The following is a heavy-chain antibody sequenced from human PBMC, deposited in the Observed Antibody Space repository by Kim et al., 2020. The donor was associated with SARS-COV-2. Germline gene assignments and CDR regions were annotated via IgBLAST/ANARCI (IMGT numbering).Heavy chain of an antibody. V-gene: IGHV3-30*18. CDR1: GFTFSSYG. J-gene: IGHJ4*02. D-gene: IGHD3-9*01. Sequence: GGSLRLSCAASGFTFSSYGMHWVRQAPGKGLEWVAVISYDGSNKYYADSVKGRFTISRDNSKNTLYLQMNSLRAEDTAVYYCAKEAVLRYFDWLVHSYYFDYWGQGTLVTVSS. CDR2: ISYDGSNK. CDR3: AKEAVLRYFDWLVHSYYFDY.